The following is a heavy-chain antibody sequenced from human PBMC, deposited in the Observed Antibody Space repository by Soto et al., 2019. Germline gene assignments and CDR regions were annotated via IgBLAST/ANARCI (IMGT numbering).Heavy chain of an antibody. CDR1: GGSFSGYY. D-gene: IGHD5-12*01. V-gene: IGHV4-34*01. Sequence: PSETLSLTCAVYGGSFSGYYWSWIRQPLGKGLEWIGEINHSGSTNYNPSLKSRVTISVDTSKNQFSLKLSSVTAADTAVYYCASREEMATITAVGYWGQGTLVTVSS. CDR2: INHSGST. J-gene: IGHJ4*02. CDR3: ASREEMATITAVGY.